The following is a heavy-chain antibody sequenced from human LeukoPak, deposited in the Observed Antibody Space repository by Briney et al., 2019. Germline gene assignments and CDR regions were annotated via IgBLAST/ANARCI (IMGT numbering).Heavy chain of an antibody. V-gene: IGHV4-30-2*03. CDR3: ARHELDSGSSGY. Sequence: PSQTLSLTCTVSGGSISSGNYYWSWIRQPAGKGLEWIGSIYYSGSTYYNPSLKSRVTISVDTSKNQFSLKLSSVTAADTAVYYCARHELDSGSSGYWGQGTLVTVSS. J-gene: IGHJ4*02. D-gene: IGHD1-26*01. CDR1: GGSISSGNYY. CDR2: IYYSGST.